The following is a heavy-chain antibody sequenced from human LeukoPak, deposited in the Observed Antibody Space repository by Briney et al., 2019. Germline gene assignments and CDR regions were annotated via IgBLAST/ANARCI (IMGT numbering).Heavy chain of an antibody. V-gene: IGHV4-34*01. CDR3: AKLGYCSSTSCYGYYYYGMDV. CDR2: INHSGST. D-gene: IGHD2-2*01. Sequence: PSETLSLTCAVYGGSFSGYYWSWIRQPPGKGLEWIGEINHSGSTNYNPSLKSRVTISVDTSKNQFSLKLSSVTAADTAVYYCAKLGYCSSTSCYGYYYYGMDVWGQGTTVTVSS. CDR1: GGSFSGYY. J-gene: IGHJ6*02.